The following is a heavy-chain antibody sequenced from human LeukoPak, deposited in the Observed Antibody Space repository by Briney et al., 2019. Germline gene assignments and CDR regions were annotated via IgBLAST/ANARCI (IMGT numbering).Heavy chain of an antibody. J-gene: IGHJ4*02. D-gene: IGHD3-22*01. Sequence: SETLSLTCAVSGGSFSGYSWSWIRQPPGKGLEWIGEINHSGSTNYNPSLKSRVTISVDTSKNQFSLKLSSVTAADTAVYYCARDYYDSSGYYYFDYWGQGTLVTVSS. CDR1: GGSFSGYS. CDR3: ARDYYDSSGYYYFDY. V-gene: IGHV4-34*01. CDR2: INHSGST.